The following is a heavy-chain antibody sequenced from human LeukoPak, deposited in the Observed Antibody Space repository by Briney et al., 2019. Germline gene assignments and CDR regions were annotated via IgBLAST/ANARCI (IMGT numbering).Heavy chain of an antibody. CDR3: ARGYGDFRVEGRYFHS. J-gene: IGHJ4*02. D-gene: IGHD4-17*01. CDR2: VHYSGTA. CDR1: DGSITNYD. V-gene: IGHV4-59*01. Sequence: SETLSLTCTVSDGSITNYDWSWVRQPPGKGLEFIAHVHYSGTANYNPSLRSRVTISIDTSKKHFFLKLKSVTAADTAVYYCARGYGDFRVEGRYFHSWGQGTLVTVS.